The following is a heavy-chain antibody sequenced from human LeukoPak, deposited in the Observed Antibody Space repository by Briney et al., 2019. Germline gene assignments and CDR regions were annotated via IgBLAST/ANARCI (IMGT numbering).Heavy chain of an antibody. Sequence: ASVKVSCKASGYTFTSYGISWVRQAPGQGLEWMGGIIPIFGTANYAQKFQGRVTITADESTSTAYMELSSLRSEDTAVYYCASGYCSSTSCYSIIDYWGQGTLVTVSS. J-gene: IGHJ4*02. CDR3: ASGYCSSTSCYSIIDY. CDR2: IIPIFGTA. CDR1: GYTFTSYG. D-gene: IGHD2-2*02. V-gene: IGHV1-69*13.